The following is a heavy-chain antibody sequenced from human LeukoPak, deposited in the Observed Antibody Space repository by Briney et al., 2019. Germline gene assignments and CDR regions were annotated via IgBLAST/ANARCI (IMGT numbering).Heavy chain of an antibody. CDR2: IKPDGSEI. V-gene: IGHV3-7*01. Sequence: GGSLRLSCEASGFSFSRYWMSWVRQAPVRGLEWVANIKPDGSEIYYVDSVKGRFTISRDNAKNSLYLQMNSLRAEDTAVYYCARDLNWETYWGQGTLVSVSS. D-gene: IGHD7-27*01. CDR3: ARDLNWETY. CDR1: GFSFSRYW. J-gene: IGHJ4*02.